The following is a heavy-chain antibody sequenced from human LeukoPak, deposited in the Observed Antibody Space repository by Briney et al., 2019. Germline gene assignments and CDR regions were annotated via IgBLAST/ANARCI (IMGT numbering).Heavy chain of an antibody. J-gene: IGHJ4*02. CDR1: GFTFSHYW. D-gene: IGHD2-15*01. Sequence: GGSLRLSCTASGFTFSHYWMSWVRQAPGKGLQWVADIKQDESEKYYVDSVKGRFTISRDNAKNSMYLQMNSLRAEDTAVYYCARDRYCSDSSCPLFDYWGQGTLVTVSS. V-gene: IGHV3-7*01. CDR3: ARDRYCSDSSCPLFDY. CDR2: IKQDESEK.